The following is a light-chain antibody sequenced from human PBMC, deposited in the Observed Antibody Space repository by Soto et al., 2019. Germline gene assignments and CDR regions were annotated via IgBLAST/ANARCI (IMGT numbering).Light chain of an antibody. J-gene: IGKJ1*01. CDR1: QSVSNNY. V-gene: IGKV3-20*01. CDR3: QQYGSSGT. CDR2: GAS. Sequence: EIVLTQSPGTLSLSPGERATLSCRASQSVSNNYLAWYQQKPGQAPRLIIYGASNRATGIPDRFSGSGSGTDFTLTVSILEPEDFAVYYCQQYGSSGTFGQGTNVEIK.